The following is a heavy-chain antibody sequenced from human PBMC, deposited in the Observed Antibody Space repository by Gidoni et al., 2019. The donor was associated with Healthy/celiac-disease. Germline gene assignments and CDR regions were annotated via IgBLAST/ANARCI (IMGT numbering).Heavy chain of an antibody. V-gene: IGHV3-23*01. Sequence: EVQLLESGGGLVQPGGSLRLPCAASGFTFSSYAMSWVRQAPGKGLEWVSAIVGSGGSTYYADSVKGRFTISRDNSKNTLYLQMNSLRAEDTAVYYCAKDAGATYYDFWSGQMDVWGQGTTVTVSS. CDR1: GFTFSSYA. J-gene: IGHJ6*02. D-gene: IGHD3-3*01. CDR3: AKDAGATYYDFWSGQMDV. CDR2: IVGSGGST.